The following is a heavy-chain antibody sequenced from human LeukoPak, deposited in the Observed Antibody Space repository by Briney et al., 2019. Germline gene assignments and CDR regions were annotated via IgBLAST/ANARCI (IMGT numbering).Heavy chain of an antibody. CDR1: GFTFTDTY. D-gene: IGHD3-10*01. CDR3: ATPWFDNDYYFDY. J-gene: IGHJ4*02. Sequence: GGSLRLSCAVSGFTFTDTYMTWIRQAPGKGLESLSYISPSGTDISYADSVKGRFTISRDNAKDSLYLQMNSLRPEDTAIYFCATPWFDNDYYFDYWGQGTLVTVSS. V-gene: IGHV3-11*04. CDR2: ISPSGTDI.